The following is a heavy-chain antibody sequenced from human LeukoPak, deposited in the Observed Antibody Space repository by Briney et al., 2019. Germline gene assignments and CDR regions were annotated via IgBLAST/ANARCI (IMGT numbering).Heavy chain of an antibody. Sequence: ASVKVSCKASGGTFSSYAISWVRQAPGQGLEWMGRIIPILGIANYAQKFQGRVTITADKSTSTAYMELSSLRSEDTAVYYCARVFNYYDSSGYLWGQGTLVTVSS. CDR2: IIPILGIA. CDR1: GGTFSSYA. CDR3: ARVFNYYDSSGYL. D-gene: IGHD3-22*01. J-gene: IGHJ5*02. V-gene: IGHV1-69*04.